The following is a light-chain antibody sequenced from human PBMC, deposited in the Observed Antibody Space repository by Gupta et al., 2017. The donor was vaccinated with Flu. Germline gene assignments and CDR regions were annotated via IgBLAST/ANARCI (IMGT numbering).Light chain of an antibody. Sequence: QSVLTQPPAVSGAPGQRVTISCTGSSSNIGANYDVYWYQQVPGTAPRLLIYTNTHRPSGVPDRFSGSTSGTTASLAISGLQAEDEADYFCQSHDSSLRWVFGGGTKLSVL. CDR2: TNT. V-gene: IGLV1-40*01. J-gene: IGLJ3*02. CDR3: QSHDSSLRWV. CDR1: SSNIGANYD.